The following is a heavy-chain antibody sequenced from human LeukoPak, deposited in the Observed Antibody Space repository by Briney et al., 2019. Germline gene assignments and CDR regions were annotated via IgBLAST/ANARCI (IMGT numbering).Heavy chain of an antibody. J-gene: IGHJ6*03. CDR1: GGSISSYY. Sequence: SETLSLTCTVSGGSISSYYWSWIRQRPGKGLEWIGYIYTSGSTNYNPSLKSRVTISVDTSKNQFSLKLSSVTAADTAVYYCAATMDRAPYYYYYMDVWGKGTTVTVSS. V-gene: IGHV4-4*09. CDR3: AATMDRAPYYYYYMDV. CDR2: IYTSGST. D-gene: IGHD1-1*01.